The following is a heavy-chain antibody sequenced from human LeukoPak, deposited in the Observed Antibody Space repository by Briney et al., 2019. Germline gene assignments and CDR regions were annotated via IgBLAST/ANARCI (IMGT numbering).Heavy chain of an antibody. Sequence: PSQTLSLTCTVSGSISSGSYYWSWIRQPAGKGLEWIGRIYVSGSTNYNPSLESRVTISVDTSKNQFSLKLSSVTAADTAVYYCARGGIYCSSTSCYNLFDYWGQGTLVTVSS. V-gene: IGHV4-61*02. D-gene: IGHD2-2*02. J-gene: IGHJ4*02. CDR2: IYVSGST. CDR1: GSISSGSYY. CDR3: ARGGIYCSSTSCYNLFDY.